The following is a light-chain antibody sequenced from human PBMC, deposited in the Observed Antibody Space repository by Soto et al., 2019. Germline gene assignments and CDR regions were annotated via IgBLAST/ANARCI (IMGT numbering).Light chain of an antibody. Sequence: DVQMSQSPSTLSASIGDRVTITCRASQSITRWLAWYQQKPGKAPKLLINDASNLESGVPSRFSGSGSGTEFTLTISSLEPEDFAVYYCQQRARWPMPFGQGTRLE. V-gene: IGKV1-5*01. CDR2: DAS. CDR1: QSITRW. J-gene: IGKJ5*01. CDR3: QQRARWPMP.